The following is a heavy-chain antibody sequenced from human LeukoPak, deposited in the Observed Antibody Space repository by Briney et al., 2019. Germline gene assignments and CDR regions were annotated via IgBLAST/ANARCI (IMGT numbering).Heavy chain of an antibody. D-gene: IGHD4-17*01. CDR3: ARAYDHGDYVGYYFDY. Sequence: SVKVSCKASGGTFSSYAISWVRQAPGQGLEWMGGIIPIFGTANYAQKFQGRVTITADKSTSTAYMELSSLRSEDTAVYYCARAYDHGDYVGYYFDYWGQGTLVTVSS. J-gene: IGHJ4*02. V-gene: IGHV1-69*06. CDR2: IIPIFGTA. CDR1: GGTFSSYA.